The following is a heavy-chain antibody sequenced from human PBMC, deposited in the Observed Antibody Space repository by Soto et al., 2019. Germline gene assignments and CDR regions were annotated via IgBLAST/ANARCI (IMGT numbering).Heavy chain of an antibody. CDR3: ARVAIPAATLYYHMDV. CDR1: GFSFSDHY. CDR2: SRNKANSYTT. J-gene: IGHJ6*03. V-gene: IGHV3-72*01. Sequence: GGSLRLSCAVSGFSFSDHYLDWVRQAPGKGLEWVGRSRNKANSYTTQYATSVKDRFTISRDDSQNSLYLQMNSLKTEDTAVYYCARVAIPAATLYYHMDVWGKGTTVTVSS. D-gene: IGHD2-2*01.